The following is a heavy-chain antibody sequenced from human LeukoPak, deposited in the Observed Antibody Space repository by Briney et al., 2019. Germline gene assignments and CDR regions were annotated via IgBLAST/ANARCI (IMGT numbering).Heavy chain of an antibody. CDR3: ARKASPGMDTAMVPQSWSHFDY. D-gene: IGHD5-18*01. J-gene: IGHJ4*02. Sequence: GASVKVSCKASGYTFTSYGISWVRQAPGQGLEWMGWISAYNGNTNYAQKLQGRVTVTTDTSTSTAYMELRSLRSDDTAVYYCARKASPGMDTAMVPQSWSHFDYWGQGTLVTVSS. CDR2: ISAYNGNT. V-gene: IGHV1-18*01. CDR1: GYTFTSYG.